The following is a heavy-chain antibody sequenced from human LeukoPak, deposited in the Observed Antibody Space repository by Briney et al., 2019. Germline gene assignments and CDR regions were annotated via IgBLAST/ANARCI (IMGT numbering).Heavy chain of an antibody. J-gene: IGHJ4*02. Sequence: KPSETLSLTCAVYGGSFSGYYWSWIRQPPGKGLEWIGEINHSGSTNYNPSLKSRVTISVDTSKNQFSLKLSSVTAADTAVYYCARVPFTTRKRYLDYWGQGTLVTVSS. CDR3: ARVPFTTRKRYLDY. CDR2: INHSGST. CDR1: GGSFSGYY. V-gene: IGHV4-34*01. D-gene: IGHD3-3*01.